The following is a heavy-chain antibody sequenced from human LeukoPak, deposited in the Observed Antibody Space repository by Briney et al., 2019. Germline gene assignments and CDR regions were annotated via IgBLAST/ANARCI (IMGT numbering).Heavy chain of an antibody. CDR2: IIPIFGTA. V-gene: IGHV1-69*01. D-gene: IGHD1-26*01. CDR3: ARPYSGSYYEGFDY. CDR1: GGTFSSYA. J-gene: IGHJ4*02. Sequence: ASVKVSCKASGGTFSSYAISWVRQAPGQGLEWMGGIIPIFGTANYAQKFQGRVTITADESTSTAYMELSSLRSDDTAVYYCARPYSGSYYEGFDYWGQGTLVTVSS.